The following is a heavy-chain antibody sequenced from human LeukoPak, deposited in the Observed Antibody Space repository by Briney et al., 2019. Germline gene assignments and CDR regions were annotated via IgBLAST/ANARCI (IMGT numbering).Heavy chain of an antibody. CDR1: GFTFSSYA. D-gene: IGHD3-22*01. CDR3: AREYDSSGYYAPFDY. V-gene: IGHV3-30*01. CDR2: ISYDGSNK. Sequence: PGGSLRLSCAASGFTFSSYAMHWVRQAPGKGLEWVAVISYDGSNKYYADSVKGRFTISRDNSKNTLYLQVNSLRAEDTAVYYCAREYDSSGYYAPFDYWGQGTLVTVSS. J-gene: IGHJ4*02.